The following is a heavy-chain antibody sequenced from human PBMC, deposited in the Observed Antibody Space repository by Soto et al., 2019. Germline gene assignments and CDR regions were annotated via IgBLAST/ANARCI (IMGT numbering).Heavy chain of an antibody. CDR1: GVAGSSYY. CDR3: SRHSNRNYGLYYFDY. Sequence: SETLALTCTVSGVAGSSYYWSWIRQFPGKGLEWIGYIYYSGSTKYKPSLKSRVTMSVDTSKNQFSLKLSSATAADTSVYYCSRHSNRNYGLYYFDYWGLGALVTVSS. CDR2: IYYSGST. J-gene: IGHJ4*02. V-gene: IGHV4-59*08. D-gene: IGHD4-4*01.